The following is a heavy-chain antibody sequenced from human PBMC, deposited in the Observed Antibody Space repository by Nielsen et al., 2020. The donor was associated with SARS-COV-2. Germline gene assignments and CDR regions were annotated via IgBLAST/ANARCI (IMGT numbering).Heavy chain of an antibody. Sequence: GESLKISCAASGFTFSSYSMNWVRQAPGKGLEWVSSISSSSSYIYYADSVKGRFTISRDNAKNSLYLQMNSLGAEDTAVYYCARGACSSTSCYHYYGMDVWGQGTTVTVSS. CDR2: ISSSSSYI. D-gene: IGHD2-2*01. CDR1: GFTFSSYS. V-gene: IGHV3-21*01. J-gene: IGHJ6*02. CDR3: ARGACSSTSCYHYYGMDV.